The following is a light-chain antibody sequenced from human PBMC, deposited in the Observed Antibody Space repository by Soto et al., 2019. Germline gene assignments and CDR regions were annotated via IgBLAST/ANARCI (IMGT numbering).Light chain of an antibody. CDR3: QQYNSYLLT. CDR2: KAS. Sequence: DIQMTQSPSTLSASVGDRVTITCRASQSISSWLAWYQQKPGKAPKLLIYKASSLESGVPSRFSGSGSGTEFTLTISSLQPDDSATYYCQQYNSYLLTFGGGTKVDIK. J-gene: IGKJ4*01. V-gene: IGKV1-5*03. CDR1: QSISSW.